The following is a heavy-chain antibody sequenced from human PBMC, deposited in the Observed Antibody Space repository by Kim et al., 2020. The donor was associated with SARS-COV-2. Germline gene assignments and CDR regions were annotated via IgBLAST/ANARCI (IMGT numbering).Heavy chain of an antibody. CDR3: ARPLTGYSSGWSGVVY. V-gene: IGHV3-30*01. J-gene: IGHJ4*02. D-gene: IGHD6-19*01. Sequence: DSVKVRFTISRDNSKNTLYLQMNSLGAEDTAVYYCARPLTGYSSGWSGVVYWGQGTLVTVSS.